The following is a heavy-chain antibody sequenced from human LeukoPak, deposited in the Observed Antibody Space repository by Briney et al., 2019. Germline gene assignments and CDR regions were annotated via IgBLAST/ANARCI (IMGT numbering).Heavy chain of an antibody. D-gene: IGHD2/OR15-2a*01. J-gene: IGHJ3*02. Sequence: GSLRLSCAASGFTFSSYEMNWVRQAPGKGLEWVSYISSSGSTIYYADSVKGRFTISRDNAKNSLYLQMNSLRANDTAVYYCARERRIIGSTTIGAFDIWGQGTMVTVSS. V-gene: IGHV3-48*03. CDR2: ISSSGSTI. CDR1: GFTFSSYE. CDR3: ARERRIIGSTTIGAFDI.